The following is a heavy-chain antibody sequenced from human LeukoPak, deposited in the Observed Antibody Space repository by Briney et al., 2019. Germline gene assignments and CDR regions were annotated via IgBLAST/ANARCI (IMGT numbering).Heavy chain of an antibody. CDR2: INHSGST. D-gene: IGHD6-19*01. CDR3: ASSANSSGWYVRYFQH. CDR1: GGSFSGYY. Sequence: SETLSLTCAVYGGSFSGYYWSWIRQPPGKGLEWIGEINHSGSTNYNPSLKSRVTISVDTSKNQFSLKLSSVTAAGTAVYYCASSANSSGWYVRYFQHWGQGTLVTVSS. V-gene: IGHV4-34*01. J-gene: IGHJ1*01.